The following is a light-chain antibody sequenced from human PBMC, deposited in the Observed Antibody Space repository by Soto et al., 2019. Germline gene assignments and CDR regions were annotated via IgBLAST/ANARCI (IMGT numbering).Light chain of an antibody. CDR2: GNS. Sequence: QSVLTQPPSVSGAPGQRVTNSCTGSSSDIGAGYDVHWYQQLPGTAPKLLIYGNSNRPSGVPDRFSGSKSGTSASLAITGLQAEDEADYYCQSYDSSLRGSVFGGGTKLTVL. CDR1: SSDIGAGYD. CDR3: QSYDSSLRGSV. V-gene: IGLV1-40*01. J-gene: IGLJ2*01.